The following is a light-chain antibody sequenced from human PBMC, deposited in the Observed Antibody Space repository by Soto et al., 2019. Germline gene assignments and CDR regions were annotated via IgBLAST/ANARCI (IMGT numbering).Light chain of an antibody. CDR3: QQRSTGT. CDR1: QSISTF. J-gene: IGKJ4*01. V-gene: IGKV3-11*01. CDR2: DAS. Sequence: EIVLTQSPATLSLSPGERATLSCRASQSISTFLAWYQQKPGQAPRLLIYDASNRATGVPGRLSGSGSGTDFTLTISSLEPAAFAVYHCQQRSTGTFGGGTKVEIK.